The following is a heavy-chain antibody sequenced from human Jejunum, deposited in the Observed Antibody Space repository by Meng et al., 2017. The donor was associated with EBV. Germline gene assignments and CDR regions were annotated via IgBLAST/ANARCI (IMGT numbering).Heavy chain of an antibody. CDR3: ARDKRGAGYCHDY. J-gene: IGHJ4*02. D-gene: IGHD2-2*03. Sequence: QLGESGGGVGGPGGSLGLACVASGLTLEDYGMNWVRQVPGKGLEWVATINWDGRRTGYADSVKGRFTISRDNAKNSLYLQMNSLRAEDTALYHCARDKRGAGYCHDYWGQGTLVTVSS. CDR2: INWDGRRT. V-gene: IGHV3-20*01. CDR1: GLTLEDYG.